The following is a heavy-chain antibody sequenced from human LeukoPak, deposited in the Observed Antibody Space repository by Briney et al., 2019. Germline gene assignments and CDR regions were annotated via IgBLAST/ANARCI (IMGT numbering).Heavy chain of an antibody. Sequence: ASLKVSCKSSHYTFDNYPISCVRPAPGQGLEWMGWISAKNGDTNYAQKVQGRITLTTDIRTNTAYMELRSPGSDDTAVYYCARSDKSVANALDVWGQGTMVTVSS. V-gene: IGHV1-18*04. CDR2: ISAKNGDT. D-gene: IGHD6-19*01. CDR3: ARSDKSVANALDV. CDR1: HYTFDNYP. J-gene: IGHJ3*01.